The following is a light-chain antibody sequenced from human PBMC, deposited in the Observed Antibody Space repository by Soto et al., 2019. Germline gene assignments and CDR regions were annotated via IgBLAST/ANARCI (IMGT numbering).Light chain of an antibody. CDR2: DAS. V-gene: IGKV3-11*01. Sequence: EIVFTQSPCTLSLSPGERATLSCRASQSVSSSHLAWYQQKPGQAPRLLIYDASNRATGIPARFSGSGSGTDFTLTISSLEPEDFAVYYCQQRSNWPPWTFGQGTKVDIK. J-gene: IGKJ1*01. CDR3: QQRSNWPPWT. CDR1: QSVSSSH.